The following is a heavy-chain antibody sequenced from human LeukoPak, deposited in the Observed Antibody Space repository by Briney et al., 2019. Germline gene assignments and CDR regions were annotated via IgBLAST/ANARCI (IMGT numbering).Heavy chain of an antibody. D-gene: IGHD4-23*01. CDR1: GYSLSSYW. Sequence: GESLKISCKGSGYSLSSYWIGWVRQMPGKGLEWMGIIYPGDSDTRYSPSFQGQVTISADKFITTAYLQWSSLKASDTALYYCARRDYGGKHFDYWGQGTLVTVSS. CDR2: IYPGDSDT. J-gene: IGHJ4*02. V-gene: IGHV5-51*01. CDR3: ARRDYGGKHFDY.